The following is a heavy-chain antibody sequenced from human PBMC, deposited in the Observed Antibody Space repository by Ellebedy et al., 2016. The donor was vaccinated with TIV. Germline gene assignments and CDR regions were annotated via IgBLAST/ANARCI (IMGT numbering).Heavy chain of an antibody. CDR1: GGSISSYY. Sequence: SETLSLXXTVSGGSISSYYWSWIRQPPGKGLEWIGYIYYSGSTNYNPSLKSRVTISVDTSKNQFSLKLSAVTAADTAVYYCARSDCGGDCYSYWYFDLWGRGTLVTVSS. J-gene: IGHJ2*01. CDR3: ARSDCGGDCYSYWYFDL. D-gene: IGHD2-21*02. CDR2: IYYSGST. V-gene: IGHV4-59*01.